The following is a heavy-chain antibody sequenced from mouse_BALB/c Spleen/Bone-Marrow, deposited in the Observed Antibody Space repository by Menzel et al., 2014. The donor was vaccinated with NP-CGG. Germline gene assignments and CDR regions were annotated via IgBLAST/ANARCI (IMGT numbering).Heavy chain of an antibody. V-gene: IGHV14-3*02. CDR1: GFNIKDTY. CDR3: ARGGNYFYY. CDR2: IDPANGNT. Sequence: EVKLMESGAVLVKPGASVKLSCTASGFNIKDTYMHWVKQRPEQGLEWIGRIDPANGNTKYDPKFQGKATITADTSSNTAYLQLSSLTSEDTAVYYCARGGNYFYYWGQGTTLTASS. J-gene: IGHJ2*01.